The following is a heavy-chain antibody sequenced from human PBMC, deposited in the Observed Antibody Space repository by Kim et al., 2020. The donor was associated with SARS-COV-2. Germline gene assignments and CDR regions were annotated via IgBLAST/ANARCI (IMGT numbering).Heavy chain of an antibody. V-gene: IGHV1-18*04. CDR1: GYTFTSYG. Sequence: ASVKVSCKASGYTFTSYGISWVRQAPGQGLEWSGWISAYNVTTNYAQKLQGRVTMTTDTSTSTAYMDLWSLRSDDTAEYYCARQVCGGDCYSWEYYYGMDVWSQGTTVTVSS. J-gene: IGHJ6*02. CDR2: ISAYNVTT. D-gene: IGHD2-21*02. CDR3: ARQVCGGDCYSWEYYYGMDV.